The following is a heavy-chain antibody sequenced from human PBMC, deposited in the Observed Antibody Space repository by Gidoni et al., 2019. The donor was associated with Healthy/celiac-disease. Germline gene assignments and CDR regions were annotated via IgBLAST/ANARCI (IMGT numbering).Heavy chain of an antibody. D-gene: IGHD3-10*01. CDR3: ARRVREGDRGWYFDL. Sequence: QVQLQESGPGLVKPSQTLSLTCTVSGGSLRSGGYYWRWIRQPPGKGLEWVGYIYYSGSTYYNPSLKSRVTISVDTSKNQFSLKLSSVTAADTAVYYCARRVREGDRGWYFDLWGRGTLVTVSS. J-gene: IGHJ2*01. CDR1: GGSLRSGGYY. V-gene: IGHV4-31*03. CDR2: IYYSGST.